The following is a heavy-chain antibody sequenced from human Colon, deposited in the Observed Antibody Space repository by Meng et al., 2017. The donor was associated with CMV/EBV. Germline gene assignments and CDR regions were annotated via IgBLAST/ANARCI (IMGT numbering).Heavy chain of an antibody. V-gene: IGHV4-61*02. CDR2: IYTIGRT. Sequence: AQLRHAAPGPYKPPQTLSPTCSASCGSSTSATHYWNWLRQPAGKGLGWIGRIYTIGRTNYNPSRKSLVTISRDTSKNQFSLKLNSVTAADTAVYYCARDDDSGWYFDHWGLGSLVTVSS. CDR1: CGSSTSATHY. J-gene: IGHJ4*02. CDR3: ARDDDSGWYFDH. D-gene: IGHD6-19*01.